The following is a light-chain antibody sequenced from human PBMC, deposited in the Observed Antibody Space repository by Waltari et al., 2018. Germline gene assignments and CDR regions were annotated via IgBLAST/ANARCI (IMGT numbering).Light chain of an antibody. CDR2: WAS. V-gene: IGKV4-1*01. Sequence: DIVMTQSPDSLALSLGERATINCRSSQSLLFSSNHKNYLAWYQKKPGQPPKLLIYWASTRGSGVPDRFRRSGSGTDFTLTISGLQAEHVAVYYCQQYFTTPRAFGQGTKVEIK. J-gene: IGKJ1*01. CDR3: QQYFTTPRA. CDR1: QSLLFSSNHKNY.